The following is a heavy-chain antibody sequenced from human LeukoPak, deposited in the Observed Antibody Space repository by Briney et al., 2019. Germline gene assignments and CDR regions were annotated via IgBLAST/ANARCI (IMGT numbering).Heavy chain of an antibody. CDR3: ATSSVWGGAFNI. CDR2: CDSAGSGT. CDR1: GFTFSIYW. V-gene: IGHV3-74*01. D-gene: IGHD3-16*01. J-gene: IGHJ3*02. Sequence: PGGSLRLSCAASGFTFSIYWMYWVRQAPGKGLMWVSRCDSAGSGTTYVDSVKGRFTVSRDNAKSTLYLQMSSLRAEDTAVYYCATSSVWGGAFNIWGQGTMVTVSS.